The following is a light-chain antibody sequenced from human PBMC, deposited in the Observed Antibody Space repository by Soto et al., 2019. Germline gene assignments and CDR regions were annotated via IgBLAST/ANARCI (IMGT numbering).Light chain of an antibody. CDR3: QQYSTYTPRT. V-gene: IGKV1-5*03. CDR2: KAS. J-gene: IGKJ1*01. Sequence: DIQMTQSPSTLSGSVGDRVTITCRASQTISSWLAWYQQKPGKAPKLLIYKASTLKSGVPSRFSGSGSGTEFTLTISSLQPDDFATYYCQQYSTYTPRTFGQGTTVDIK. CDR1: QTISSW.